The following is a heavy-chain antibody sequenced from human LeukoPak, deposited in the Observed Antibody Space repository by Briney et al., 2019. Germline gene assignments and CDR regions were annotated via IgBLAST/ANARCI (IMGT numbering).Heavy chain of an antibody. Sequence: SETLSRTCTVSGDSITNYFWSWIRQPPGKGLEWIGYIYYTGNTNYKPSLKSRVTISVDTSTNQFSLRLRSVTAADTAVYYCASRRGRDGYNWGQGTLVTVSS. CDR2: IYYTGNT. J-gene: IGHJ4*02. CDR1: GDSITNYF. D-gene: IGHD5-24*01. CDR3: ASRRGRDGYN. V-gene: IGHV4-59*12.